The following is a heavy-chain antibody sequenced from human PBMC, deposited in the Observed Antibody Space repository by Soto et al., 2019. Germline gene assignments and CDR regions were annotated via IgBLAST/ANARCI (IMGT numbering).Heavy chain of an antibody. Sequence: VQLVQSGAEVRKPGASVKVSCKASGYTFSSYGISWVRQAPGKGLEWMGWISVGKGDTNYAQKFQGRVSMTTDTSTSTAYMELRSLTSDDTAVYFCARDGFTVISSGSFDYWGQGTLVTVSS. CDR2: ISVGKGDT. CDR1: GYTFSSYG. J-gene: IGHJ4*02. V-gene: IGHV1-18*04. CDR3: ARDGFTVISSGSFDY. D-gene: IGHD1-26*01.